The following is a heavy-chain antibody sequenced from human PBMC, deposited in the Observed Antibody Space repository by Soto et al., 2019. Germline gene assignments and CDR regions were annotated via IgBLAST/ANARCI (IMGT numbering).Heavy chain of an antibody. J-gene: IGHJ5*02. CDR3: ARDRPSRWFDP. CDR2: ISYDGSNK. V-gene: IGHV3-30-3*01. CDR1: GFTFSSYA. Sequence: GGSLRLSCAASGFTFSSYAMHWVRQAPGKGLEWVAVISYDGSNKYYADSVKGRFTISRDNSKNTLYLQMNSLRAEDTAVYYCARDRPSRWFDPWGQGTLVTVSS. D-gene: IGHD4-17*01.